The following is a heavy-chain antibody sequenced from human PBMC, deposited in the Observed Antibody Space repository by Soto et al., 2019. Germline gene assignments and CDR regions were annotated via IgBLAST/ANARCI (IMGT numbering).Heavy chain of an antibody. CDR3: LRGKLAWDLKSSHGYYFEY. CDR2: ILYDGTNK. Sequence: PGGSLRLSCVASGFTFRNYAMHWVSQAPGKGPEWVAAILYDGTNKFYADSEKGRFSISRDNSKNMLYLQMNSLRAEDTAVYYCLRGKLAWDLKSSHGYYFEYWGQGALVTVSS. V-gene: IGHV3-30*01. CDR1: GFTFRNYA. D-gene: IGHD2-2*03. J-gene: IGHJ4*02.